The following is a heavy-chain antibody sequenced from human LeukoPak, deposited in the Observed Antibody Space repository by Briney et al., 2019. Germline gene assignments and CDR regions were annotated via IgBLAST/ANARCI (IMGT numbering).Heavy chain of an antibody. Sequence: ASVKVSCKASGYTFSTYDGIWVRQATGQGLEWMGWMNPNSGNTGYALKFRGRVTMTGDTSISTAYMELSSLISEDTAVYYCARAIRNQLLSDHWGPGTLVTVSS. J-gene: IGHJ4*02. CDR3: ARAIRNQLLSDH. CDR1: GYTFSTYD. V-gene: IGHV1-8*01. CDR2: MNPNSGNT. D-gene: IGHD2-2*01.